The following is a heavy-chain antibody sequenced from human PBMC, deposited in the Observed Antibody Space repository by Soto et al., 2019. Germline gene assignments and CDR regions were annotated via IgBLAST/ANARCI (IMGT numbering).Heavy chain of an antibody. CDR2: ISYDGGNK. J-gene: IGHJ4*02. CDR1: GFAFSSYG. CDR3: AKDEGGGYGSGTLLDY. D-gene: IGHD3-10*01. V-gene: IGHV3-30*18. Sequence: QVQLVESGGGVVQPGKSLRLSCAASGFAFSSYGMHWVRQAPGKGLEWVAIISYDGGNKYYADSVKGRFTISRDKSNNTLYLQMNSLRAEDTAVYYCAKDEGGGYGSGTLLDYWGQGTLVTVSS.